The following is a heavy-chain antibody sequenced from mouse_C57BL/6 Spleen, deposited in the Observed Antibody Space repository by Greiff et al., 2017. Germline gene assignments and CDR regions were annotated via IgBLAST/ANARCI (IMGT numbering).Heavy chain of an antibody. CDR3: ARLSSIYYYGSSPGWFAY. D-gene: IGHD1-1*01. CDR1: GYTFTSYW. J-gene: IGHJ3*01. Sequence: QVQLQQPGAELVKPGASVKLSCKASGYTFTSYWMHWVKQRPGRGLEWIGRIDPNSGGPKYNEKFKSKATLPVDKPSSPAYMQLSSLSFEDSAVCYCARLSSIYYYGSSPGWFAYWGQGTLVTVSA. V-gene: IGHV1-72*01. CDR2: IDPNSGGP.